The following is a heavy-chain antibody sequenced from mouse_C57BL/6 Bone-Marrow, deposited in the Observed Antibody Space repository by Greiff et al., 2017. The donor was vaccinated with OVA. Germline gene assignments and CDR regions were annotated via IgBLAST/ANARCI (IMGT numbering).Heavy chain of an antibody. V-gene: IGHV5-4*01. Sequence: EVHLVESGGGLVKPGGSLKLSCAASGFTFSSYAMSWVRQTPEKRLEWVATISDGGSYTYYPDNVKGRFTISRDNAKNNLYLQMSHLKSEDTAMYYCARALDSSGYWYFDYWGQGTTLTVSS. J-gene: IGHJ2*01. CDR1: GFTFSSYA. CDR3: ARALDSSGYWYFDY. CDR2: ISDGGSYT. D-gene: IGHD3-2*02.